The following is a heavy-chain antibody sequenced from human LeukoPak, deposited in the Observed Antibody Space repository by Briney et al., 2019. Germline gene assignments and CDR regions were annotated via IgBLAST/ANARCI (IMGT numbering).Heavy chain of an antibody. V-gene: IGHV4-39*07. CDR2: IYYTGST. J-gene: IGHJ6*03. Sequence: PSETLSLTCTVSGGSISTSRYYWVWIRQPPGKGLEWIGNIYYTGSTNCNPSLKSRVTILVDTSKNQFSLNLTSVTAADTAVYFCARLYYSYYYIDVWGKGTTVAVS. CDR3: ARLYYSYYYIDV. CDR1: GGSISTSRYY.